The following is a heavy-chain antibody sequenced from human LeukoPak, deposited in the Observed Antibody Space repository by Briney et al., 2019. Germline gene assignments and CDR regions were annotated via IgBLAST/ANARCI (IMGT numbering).Heavy chain of an antibody. CDR2: IYYSGST. D-gene: IGHD3-10*01. CDR3: ARADYYGSGSYYVFDY. CDR1: GGSISSGDYY. V-gene: IGHV4-30-4*01. Sequence: SQTLSLTCTVSGGSISSGDYYWSWRRQPSGRGREGIGYIYYSGSTYYNPSLKSRVTISVDTSKNQFSLKLTSVTAADTAVYYCARADYYGSGSYYVFDYWGQGTLVTVSS. J-gene: IGHJ4*02.